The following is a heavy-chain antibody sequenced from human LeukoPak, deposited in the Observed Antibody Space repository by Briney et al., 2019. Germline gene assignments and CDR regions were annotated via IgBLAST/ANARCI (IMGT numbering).Heavy chain of an antibody. CDR3: ARVSYSSSWYSYAFDI. D-gene: IGHD6-13*01. CDR2: IYYSGST. V-gene: IGHV4-59*01. J-gene: IGHJ3*02. CDR1: GGSFSSYY. Sequence: SETLSLTCAVYGGSFSSYYWSWIRQPPGKGLEWIGYIYYSGSTNYNPSLKSRVTISVDTSKNQFSLKLSSVTAADTAVYYCARVSYSSSWYSYAFDIWGQGTMVTVSS.